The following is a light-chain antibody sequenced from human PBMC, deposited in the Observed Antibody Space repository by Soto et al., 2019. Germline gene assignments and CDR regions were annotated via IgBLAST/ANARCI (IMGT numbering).Light chain of an antibody. Sequence: EIVLTQSPATLSLSPGERATLSCRASQSVSSSLAWYQQKPGQAPRLLIYDASNRATGIPARFIGSGSGTDFTLTISSLEPEDFAVYYCQQRSDWPLTFGGGTKVEIK. CDR2: DAS. CDR1: QSVSSS. V-gene: IGKV3-11*01. J-gene: IGKJ4*01. CDR3: QQRSDWPLT.